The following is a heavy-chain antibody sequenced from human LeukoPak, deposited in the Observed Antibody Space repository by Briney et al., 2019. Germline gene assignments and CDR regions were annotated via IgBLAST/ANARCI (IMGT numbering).Heavy chain of an antibody. V-gene: IGHV4-59*01. CDR3: ARDRSRAYSSISGWFDP. CDR2: IYYSGST. J-gene: IGHJ5*02. D-gene: IGHD6-13*01. Sequence: SETLSLTCTVSGGSISSYYWSWIRQPPGKGLEWIGYIYYSGSTNYNPSLKSRVTISVDTSKNQFSLKLSSVTAADTAVYYCARDRSRAYSSISGWFDPWGQGTLVTVSS. CDR1: GGSISSYY.